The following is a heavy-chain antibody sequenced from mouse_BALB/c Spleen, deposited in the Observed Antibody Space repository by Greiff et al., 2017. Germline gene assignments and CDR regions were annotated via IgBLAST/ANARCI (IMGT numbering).Heavy chain of an antibody. CDR1: GFTFSSYA. CDR2: ISSGGSYT. CDR3: ARHEEMDY. J-gene: IGHJ4*01. Sequence: EVQVVESGGGLVKPGGSLKLSCAASGFTFSSYAMSWVRQTPEKRLEWVATISSGGSYTYYPDSVKGRFTISRDNAKNTLYLQMSSLRSEDTAMYYCARHEEMDYWGQGTSVTVSS. V-gene: IGHV5-9-3*01.